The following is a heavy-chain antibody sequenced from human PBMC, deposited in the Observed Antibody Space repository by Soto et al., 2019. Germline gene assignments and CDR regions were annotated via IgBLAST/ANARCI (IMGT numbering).Heavy chain of an antibody. J-gene: IGHJ5*02. V-gene: IGHV3-15*01. D-gene: IGHD2-2*01. CDR1: GFTFSNAW. Sequence: GGSLRLSCAASGFTFSNAWMSWVRQAPGKGLEWVGRIKSKTDGGTTDYAAPVKGRFTISRDDSKNTLYLQMNSLKTEDTAVYYCTTDLLSIVVVPENWFDPWGQGTLVTVSS. CDR3: TTDLLSIVVVPENWFDP. CDR2: IKSKTDGGTT.